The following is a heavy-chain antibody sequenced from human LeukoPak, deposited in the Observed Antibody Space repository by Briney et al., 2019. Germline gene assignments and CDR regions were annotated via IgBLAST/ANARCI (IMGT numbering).Heavy chain of an antibody. V-gene: IGHV3-23*01. CDR3: AKDRAYYSDSSGYYLVRAYDY. Sequence: GGTLRLSCAASGFTFSTYAMSWVRQAPGKGLEWVSGISGSGGSTFYADSVKGRFTISRDNSKNTLYLQMNSLRAEDTAVYYCAKDRAYYSDSSGYYLVRAYDYWGQGTLVTVSS. J-gene: IGHJ4*02. CDR1: GFTFSTYA. CDR2: ISGSGGST. D-gene: IGHD3-22*01.